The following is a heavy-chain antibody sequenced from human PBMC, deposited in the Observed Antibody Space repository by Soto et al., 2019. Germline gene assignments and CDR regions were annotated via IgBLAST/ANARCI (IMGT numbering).Heavy chain of an antibody. CDR2: FNPSGLST. CDR3: AKVTHRGPIAVAGPLGS. Sequence: QVHLLQSGAEVKKSGASVNVSCQASGSITNHHMHLVRQAPGQGLEWMGIFNPSGLSTTYAQKFQGRVTITRDTSTSTVYMELSSLTSEDTAVYFCAKVTHRGPIAVAGPLGSWGQGTLVIVSS. V-gene: IGHV1-46*01. D-gene: IGHD6-19*01. CDR1: GSITNHH. J-gene: IGHJ4*02.